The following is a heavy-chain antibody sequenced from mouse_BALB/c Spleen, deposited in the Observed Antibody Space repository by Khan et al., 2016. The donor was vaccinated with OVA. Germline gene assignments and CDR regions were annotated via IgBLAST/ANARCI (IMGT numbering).Heavy chain of an antibody. CDR2: ISSGGNT. V-gene: IGHV5-6-5*01. CDR1: GFTFSNYG. CDR3: ARDYWFVY. J-gene: IGHJ3*01. Sequence: EVQGVESGGGLVKPGGSLKVSCAASGFTFSNYGMSWVRQTPDKSLQWVASISSGGNTYYPDNAKGRFTISRENDRNILYLQMNSLRSEDTAMYYCARDYWFVYWGQGTLVTVSA.